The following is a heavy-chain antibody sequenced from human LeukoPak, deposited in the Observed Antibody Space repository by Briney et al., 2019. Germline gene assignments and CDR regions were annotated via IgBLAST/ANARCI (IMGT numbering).Heavy chain of an antibody. D-gene: IGHD6-13*01. J-gene: IGHJ4*02. Sequence: GGSLRLSCAASGFTFISYTMSWVRQAPGKGLEWVATVSGSGDRMYHADSVKGRFTISRDNSKNTIYLQMNSLRAEDTALYYCAKAAAAPGFDFWGQGTLVTVSS. CDR2: VSGSGDRM. CDR1: GFTFISYT. CDR3: AKAAAAPGFDF. V-gene: IGHV3-23*01.